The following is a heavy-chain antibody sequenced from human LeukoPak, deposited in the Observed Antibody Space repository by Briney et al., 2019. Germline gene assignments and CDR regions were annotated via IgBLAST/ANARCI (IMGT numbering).Heavy chain of an antibody. CDR1: GGSISSYY. Sequence: RPSETLSLTCTVSGGSISSYYWSWIRQPPGKGLEWIGYIYYSGSTNYNPSLKSRVTISVDTSKNQFSMKLSSVTAADTAVYYCARTYSGYDGGDYWGQGTLVTVSS. D-gene: IGHD5-12*01. CDR2: IYYSGST. CDR3: ARTYSGYDGGDY. J-gene: IGHJ4*02. V-gene: IGHV4-59*01.